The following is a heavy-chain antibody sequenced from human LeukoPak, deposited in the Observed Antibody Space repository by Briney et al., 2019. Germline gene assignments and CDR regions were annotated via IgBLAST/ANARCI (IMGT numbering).Heavy chain of an antibody. CDR1: GYTFSNYA. D-gene: IGHD3-22*01. V-gene: IGHV1-3*01. CDR3: VRGGPDYYDSGMDH. J-gene: IGHJ4*02. CDR2: INAANGNT. Sequence: ASVKVSCKASGYTFSNYAIHWVRQAPGQRLEWMGWINAANGNTKYSQKLQGRFTITRDTSASTAYMELSSLRSDDTAVYYCVRGGPDYYDSGMDHWGQETLVIVSS.